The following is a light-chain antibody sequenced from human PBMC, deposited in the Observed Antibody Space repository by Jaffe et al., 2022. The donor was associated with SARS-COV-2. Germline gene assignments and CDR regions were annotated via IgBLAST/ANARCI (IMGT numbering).Light chain of an antibody. V-gene: IGLV2-23*01. J-gene: IGLJ1*01. CDR1: SSDVRTYNL. CDR3: CSYAGSGTPYV. Sequence: QSALTQPASVSGSPGQSITISCTGTSSDVRTYNLVSWYQHHPGTAPKLVIYEGTKRPSGISNRFSGSKSGNTASLTISGLQAEDEADYYCCSYAGSGTPYVFGTGTKVTVL. CDR2: EGT.